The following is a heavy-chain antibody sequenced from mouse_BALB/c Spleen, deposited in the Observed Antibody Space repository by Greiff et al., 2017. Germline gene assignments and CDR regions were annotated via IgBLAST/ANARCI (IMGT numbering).Heavy chain of an antibody. CDR1: GFTFSSYT. J-gene: IGHJ3*01. Sequence: EVQRVESGGGLVKPGGSLKLSCAASGFTFSSYTMYWVRQTPEKRLEWVATISDGGSYTYYPDSVKGRFTISRDNAKNNLYLQMSSLKSEDTAMYYCARDGNYRYWFAYWGQGTLVTVSA. CDR2: ISDGGSYT. D-gene: IGHD2-14*01. CDR3: ARDGNYRYWFAY. V-gene: IGHV5-4*02.